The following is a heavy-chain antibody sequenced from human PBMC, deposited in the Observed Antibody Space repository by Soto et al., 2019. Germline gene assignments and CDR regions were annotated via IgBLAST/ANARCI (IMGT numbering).Heavy chain of an antibody. D-gene: IGHD2-8*01. CDR3: AFSSGNGVCYGSFSCFDY. J-gene: IGHJ4*02. CDR2: ISAYNGNT. CDR1: GYTFTSYG. V-gene: IGHV1-18*01. Sequence: ASVKVSCKASGYTFTSYGISWVRQAPGQGLEWMGWISAYNGNTNYAQKLQGRVTMTTDTSTSTAYMELRSLRSDDTAVYYCAFSSGNGVCYGSFSCFDYWGQGTLVTVSS.